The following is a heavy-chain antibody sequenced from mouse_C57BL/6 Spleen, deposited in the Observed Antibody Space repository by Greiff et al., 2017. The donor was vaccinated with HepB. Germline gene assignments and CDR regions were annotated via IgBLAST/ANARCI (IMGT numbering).Heavy chain of an antibody. CDR1: GYTFTDYY. J-gene: IGHJ3*01. Sequence: EVQLQQSGPELVKPGASVKISCKASGYTFTDYYMNWVKQSHGKSLEWIGDINPNNAGTSYNQKFKGKATLTVDKSSSTAYMELRSLTSEDSAVYYCARTYYGRFAYWGQGTLVTVSA. CDR3: ARTYYGRFAY. D-gene: IGHD2-10*01. V-gene: IGHV1-26*01. CDR2: INPNNAGT.